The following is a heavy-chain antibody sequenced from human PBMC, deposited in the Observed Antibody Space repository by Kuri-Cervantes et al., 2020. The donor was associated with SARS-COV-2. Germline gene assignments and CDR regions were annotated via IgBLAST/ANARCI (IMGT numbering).Heavy chain of an antibody. CDR3: ARVGIYDYSNYRPFDY. Sequence: ASVKVSCKASGYTFTGYYMHWVRQAPGQGLEWTGWINPNSGGTNYAQKFQGRVTMTRDTSISTAYMELSRLRSDDTAVYYCARVGIYDYSNYRPFDYWGQGTLVTVSS. D-gene: IGHD4-11*01. CDR2: INPNSGGT. J-gene: IGHJ4*02. CDR1: GYTFTGYY. V-gene: IGHV1-2*02.